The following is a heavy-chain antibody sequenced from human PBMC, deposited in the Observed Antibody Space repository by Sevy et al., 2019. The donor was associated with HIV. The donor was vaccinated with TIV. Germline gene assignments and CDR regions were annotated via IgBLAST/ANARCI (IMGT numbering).Heavy chain of an antibody. CDR1: GGTFSSYA. CDR2: IIPIFGTA. J-gene: IGHJ6*03. V-gene: IGHV1-69*06. CDR3: ARSPMGYYYYYYMDV. Sequence: ASVKVSCKASGGTFSSYAISWVRQAPGQGLEWMGGIIPIFGTANYAQKFQGRVTITADKSTSTAYMELSSLGSEDTAVYYWARSPMGYYYYYYMDVWGKGTTVTVSS.